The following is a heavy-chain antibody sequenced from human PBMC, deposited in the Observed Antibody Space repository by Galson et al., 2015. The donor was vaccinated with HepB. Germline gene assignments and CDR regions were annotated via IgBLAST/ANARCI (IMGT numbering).Heavy chain of an antibody. V-gene: IGHV3-7*01. Sequence: SLRLSCAASGFTFSSYWMSWVRQAPGKGLEWVANIKQDGSEKYYVDSVKDRFTISRDNAKNSLYLQMNSLRAEDTAVYYCARDGYYYDSSGYPDYWGQGTLVTVSS. J-gene: IGHJ4*02. CDR2: IKQDGSEK. CDR1: GFTFSSYW. D-gene: IGHD3-22*01. CDR3: ARDGYYYDSSGYPDY.